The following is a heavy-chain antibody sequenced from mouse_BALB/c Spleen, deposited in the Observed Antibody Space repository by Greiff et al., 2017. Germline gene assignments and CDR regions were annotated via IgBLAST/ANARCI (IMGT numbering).Heavy chain of an antibody. J-gene: IGHJ2*01. V-gene: IGHV5-6-5*01. CDR2: ISSGGST. Sequence: EVKLVESGGGLVKPGGSLKLSCAASGFTFSSYAMSWVRQTPEKRLEWVASISSGGSTYYPDSVKGRFTISRDNARNILYLQMSSLRSEDTAMYYCARERDYGNSFDYWGQGTTLTVSS. CDR3: ARERDYGNSFDY. CDR1: GFTFSSYA. D-gene: IGHD2-1*01.